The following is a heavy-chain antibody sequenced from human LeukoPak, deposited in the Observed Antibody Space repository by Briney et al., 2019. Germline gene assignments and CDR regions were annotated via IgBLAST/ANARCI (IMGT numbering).Heavy chain of an antibody. CDR2: IIPIFGTA. J-gene: IGHJ3*02. V-gene: IGHV1-69*06. Sequence: AASVKVSCKASGGTFSNYAISWVRQAPGQGLEWMGGIIPIFGTANYAQKFRGRVTITADKSTRTAYMELSSLRSEDTAVYYCAKVQIYYDSSGYYSDAFDIWGQGTMVTVSS. CDR3: AKVQIYYDSSGYYSDAFDI. D-gene: IGHD3-22*01. CDR1: GGTFSNYA.